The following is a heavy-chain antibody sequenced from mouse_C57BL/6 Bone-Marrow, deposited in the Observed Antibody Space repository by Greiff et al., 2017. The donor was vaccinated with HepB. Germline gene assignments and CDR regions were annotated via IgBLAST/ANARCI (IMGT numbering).Heavy chain of an antibody. CDR2: ISYDGSN. V-gene: IGHV3-6*01. CDR1: GYSITSGYY. J-gene: IGHJ4*01. D-gene: IGHD2-2*01. CDR3: ARDDGYEIYYAMDY. Sequence: VQLQQSGPGLVKPSQSLSLTCSVTGYSITSGYYWNWIRQFPGNKLEWMGYISYDGSNNYNPSLKNRISITRDTSKNQFFLKLNSVTTEDTATYYCARDDGYEIYYAMDYWGQGTSVTVSS.